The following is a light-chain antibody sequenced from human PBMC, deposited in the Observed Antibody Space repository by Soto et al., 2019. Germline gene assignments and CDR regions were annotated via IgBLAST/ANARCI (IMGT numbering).Light chain of an antibody. CDR3: QQYGSSSWT. V-gene: IGKV3-20*01. CDR1: QSVTSNY. J-gene: IGKJ1*01. CDR2: GAS. Sequence: EIVMTQSPGTLYLSPMEIATLSFRASQSVTSNYLAWYQQKPGQAPRLLIYGASSRATGIPDRFSGSGSGTDFTLTISRLEPEDFAVYYCQQYGSSSWTFGQGTNVDIK.